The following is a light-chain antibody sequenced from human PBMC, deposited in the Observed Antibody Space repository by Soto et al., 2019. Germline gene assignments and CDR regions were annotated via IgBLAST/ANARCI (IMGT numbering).Light chain of an antibody. Sequence: EIVMTQSPATLSVSPGERATLSCRASQSVSSNLAWYQQRPGQAPRLLIYGASTRATGIPARFSGSGSGTEFTITISRLQSEDFALYYCQQYINWPPGITFGQGTRLDIK. CDR3: QQYINWPPGIT. J-gene: IGKJ5*01. CDR2: GAS. V-gene: IGKV3-15*01. CDR1: QSVSSN.